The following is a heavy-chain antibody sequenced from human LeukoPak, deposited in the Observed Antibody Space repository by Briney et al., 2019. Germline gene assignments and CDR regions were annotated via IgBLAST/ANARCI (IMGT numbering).Heavy chain of an antibody. CDR1: GFTLSSYW. D-gene: IGHD3-16*02. CDR3: ARLSGVSGTYRLDY. J-gene: IGHJ4*02. V-gene: IGHV3-7*01. Sequence: GGSLRLSCEASGFTLSSYWMSWVRQAPVKGLEWVANINQDGSQKYYVDSVKGRFTISRDNAKNSLYLQMNSLRAEDTAVYYCARLSGVSGTYRLDYWGQGTLVTVSS. CDR2: INQDGSQK.